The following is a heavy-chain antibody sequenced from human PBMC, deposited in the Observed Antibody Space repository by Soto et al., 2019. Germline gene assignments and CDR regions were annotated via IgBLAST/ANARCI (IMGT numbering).Heavy chain of an antibody. CDR3: VRTAREGAVAPHWFDR. CDR2: VYYTGST. Sequence: PSETLSLTCTFSGASIRSTDYYWSWFRQAPRKGLELIGYVYYTGSTYYNPSLMSRLTISVDTSKNQFSLKLTPVTAAETAVYYCVRTAREGAVAPHWFDRWGQGTQVTVSS. D-gene: IGHD2-21*02. CDR1: GASIRSTDYY. V-gene: IGHV4-30-4*01. J-gene: IGHJ5*02.